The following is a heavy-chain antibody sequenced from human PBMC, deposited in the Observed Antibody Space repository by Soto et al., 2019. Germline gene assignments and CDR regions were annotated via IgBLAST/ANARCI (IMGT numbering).Heavy chain of an antibody. V-gene: IGHV1-69*13. CDR3: ARDRGNSSSSGQFDY. D-gene: IGHD6-6*01. Sequence: GASVKVSCKASGGTFSSYAISWVRQAPGQGLEWMGGIIPIFGTANYAQKFQGRVTITADESTSTAYMELSSLRSEGTAVYYCARDRGNSSSSGQFDYWGQGTLVTVPS. CDR1: GGTFSSYA. CDR2: IIPIFGTA. J-gene: IGHJ4*02.